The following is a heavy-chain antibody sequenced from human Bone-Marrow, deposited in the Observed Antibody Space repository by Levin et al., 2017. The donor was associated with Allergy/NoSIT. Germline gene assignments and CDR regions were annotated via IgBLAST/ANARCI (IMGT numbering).Heavy chain of an antibody. D-gene: IGHD6-19*01. CDR2: ISYAGNNK. J-gene: IGHJ3*02. CDR3: AKGGRAGYGSGVNAFDI. V-gene: IGHV3-30*18. Sequence: SGGSLRLSCAASGFTFSDYGMNWVRQAPGKGLEWVAVISYAGNNKYYADSVEGRFTISRDNSRNTMYLQMNSLRAEDTAVYYCAKGGRAGYGSGVNAFDIWGQGTMVSVAS. CDR1: GFTFSDYG.